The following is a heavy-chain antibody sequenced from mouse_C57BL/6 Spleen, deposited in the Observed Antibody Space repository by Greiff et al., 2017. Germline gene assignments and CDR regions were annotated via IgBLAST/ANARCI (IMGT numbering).Heavy chain of an antibody. J-gene: IGHJ2*01. CDR3: ARTDLVFDY. CDR2: ISDGGSYT. Sequence: DVMLVESGGGLVKPGGSLKLSCAASGFTFSSYAMSWVRQTPEKRLEWVATISDGGSYTYYPDNVKGRFTISRDNAKNNLYLQMSHLKSEDTAMYYCARTDLVFDYWGQGTTLTVSS. V-gene: IGHV5-4*03. CDR1: GFTFSSYA.